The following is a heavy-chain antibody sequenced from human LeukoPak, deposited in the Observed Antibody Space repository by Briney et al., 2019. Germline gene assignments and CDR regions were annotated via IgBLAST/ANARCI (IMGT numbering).Heavy chain of an antibody. CDR1: GFTFSSYS. Sequence: GGSLRLSCAASGFTFSSYSMNWVRQAPGKGLEWVSYISGSSSTIYYADSVKGRFTISRDNAKNSLYLQMNSLRAEDTAVYYCARGFDSSWYDFNADYWGQGTLVTVSS. J-gene: IGHJ4*02. CDR2: ISGSSSTI. CDR3: ARGFDSSWYDFNADY. V-gene: IGHV3-48*01. D-gene: IGHD6-13*01.